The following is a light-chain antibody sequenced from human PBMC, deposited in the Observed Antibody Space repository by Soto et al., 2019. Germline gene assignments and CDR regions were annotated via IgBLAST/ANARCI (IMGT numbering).Light chain of an antibody. V-gene: IGLV2-14*03. CDR2: DVI. J-gene: IGLJ1*01. CDR1: NTDVGAYDY. Sequence: LTQPASVSGSPGQSITISCSGTNTDVGAYDYVSWYQQHPGKAPKLILYDVINRPSGVSDRFSGSKSGNTASLTISGLQAEDEAEYFCSSYSTISNLVFGTGTKGTVL. CDR3: SSYSTISNLV.